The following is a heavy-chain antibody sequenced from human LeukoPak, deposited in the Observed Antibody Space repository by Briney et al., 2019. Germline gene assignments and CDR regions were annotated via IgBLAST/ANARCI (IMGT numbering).Heavy chain of an antibody. J-gene: IGHJ3*02. CDR1: GFTFSTYA. V-gene: IGHV3-23*01. D-gene: IGHD3-10*01. CDR3: ARSSSGAFDI. CDR2: ISASGDST. Sequence: GGSLRLSCAASGFTFSTYAMSWVRQAPGKGLEWVSVISASGDSTYYADSVKGRFTISRDNFKNTLFLQMNSLRAEDTAVYYCARSSSGAFDIWGQGTMVTVSS.